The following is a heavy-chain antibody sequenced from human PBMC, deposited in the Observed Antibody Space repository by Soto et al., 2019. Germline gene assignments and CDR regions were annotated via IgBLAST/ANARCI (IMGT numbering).Heavy chain of an antibody. V-gene: IGHV3-21*01. CDR3: ARDGLGGYSYGYVFDY. Sequence: EVQLVESGGGLVKPGGSLRLSCAASGFTFSSYSMNWVRQAPGKGLEWVSSISSSSSYIYYADSVKGRFTISRDNAKNSRYLQMNSLRAEDTAVYYCARDGLGGYSYGYVFDYWGQGTLVTVSS. D-gene: IGHD5-18*01. CDR2: ISSSSSYI. CDR1: GFTFSSYS. J-gene: IGHJ4*02.